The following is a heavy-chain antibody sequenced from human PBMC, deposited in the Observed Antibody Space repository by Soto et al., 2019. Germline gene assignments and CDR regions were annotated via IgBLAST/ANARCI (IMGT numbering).Heavy chain of an antibody. J-gene: IGHJ4*02. D-gene: IGHD3-22*01. CDR3: ARSAYYYDSSGSLLY. CDR2: INAGSGNT. Sequence: ASVKVSCKVSGYPFTTYAIHWVRQAPGQRLEWMGWINAGSGNTNYAQKLQGRVTMTTDTSTSTAYMELRSLRSDDTAVYYCARSAYYYDSSGSLLYWGQGTLVTVSS. V-gene: IGHV1-18*01. CDR1: GYPFTTYA.